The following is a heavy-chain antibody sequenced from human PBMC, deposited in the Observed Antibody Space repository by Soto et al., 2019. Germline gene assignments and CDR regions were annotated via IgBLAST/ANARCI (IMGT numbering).Heavy chain of an antibody. CDR2: IFHDGTA. V-gene: IGHV4-4*02. CDR1: GVSISSGNW. Sequence: PSETLSLTCAVSGVSISSGNWWTWVRQSPQRGLEYIGEIFHDGTANYYPSFERRGAISVDTSKNQFSLKLTSVTAADTAIYFCARRVYDTRLNYMYFDFWGQGXLVTVYS. CDR3: ARRVYDTRLNYMYFDF. D-gene: IGHD3-10*01. J-gene: IGHJ4*02.